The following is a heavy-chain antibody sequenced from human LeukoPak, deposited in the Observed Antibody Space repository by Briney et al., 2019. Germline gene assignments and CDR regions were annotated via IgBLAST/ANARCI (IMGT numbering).Heavy chain of an antibody. D-gene: IGHD1-26*01. CDR2: SSGCGGST. Sequence: GGSLRLSCAASGFTFSSYAMSWVRQAPGKGLEWVSASSGCGGSTYYADSVKGRFTISRDNSKNTLYLQMNSLRAEDTAVYYCAKLRWRGSYSGYFDYWGQGTLVTVSS. CDR1: GFTFSSYA. J-gene: IGHJ4*02. CDR3: AKLRWRGSYSGYFDY. V-gene: IGHV3-23*01.